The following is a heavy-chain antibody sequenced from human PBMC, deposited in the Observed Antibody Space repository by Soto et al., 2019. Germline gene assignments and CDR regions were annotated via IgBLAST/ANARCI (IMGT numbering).Heavy chain of an antibody. D-gene: IGHD2-2*01. CDR3: ARTSAYCNSTSCYAAPLDI. Sequence: SETLSLTCTVSGGSISSYYWSWIRQPPGKGLEWIGYIYYSGSTNYNPSLKSRVTISVDTSKNQFSLKLSSVTAADTAVYYCARTSAYCNSTSCYAAPLDIWGQGTMVTVSS. J-gene: IGHJ3*02. CDR1: GGSISSYY. CDR2: IYYSGST. V-gene: IGHV4-59*01.